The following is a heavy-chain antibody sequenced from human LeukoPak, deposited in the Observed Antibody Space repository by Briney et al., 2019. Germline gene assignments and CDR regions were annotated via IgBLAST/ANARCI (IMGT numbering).Heavy chain of an antibody. V-gene: IGHV1-2*02. J-gene: IGHJ4*02. CDR2: INPNSGGT. CDR1: GYTFTGYY. D-gene: IGHD6-13*01. CDR3: AKDRHYGSSWYGAGDY. Sequence: ASVKVSCKASGYTFTGYYMHWVRQAPGQGLEWMGWINPNSGGTNYAQKFQGRVTMTRDTSISTAYMELSRLRSDDTAVYYCAKDRHYGSSWYGAGDYWGQGTLVTVSS.